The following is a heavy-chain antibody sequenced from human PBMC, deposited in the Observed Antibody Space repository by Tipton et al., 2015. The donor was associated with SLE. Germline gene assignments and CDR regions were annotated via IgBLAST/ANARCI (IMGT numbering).Heavy chain of an antibody. Sequence: TLSLTCAVSDKSFTGFYWTWIRQPPGKGLEWIGQINHSGSTNYNPSLKSRVTMSIDMSKRQFSLKLSSVTAADTAVYYCARTYDFWSDDHPTMRSTGMDAWGKGTTVTVSS. J-gene: IGHJ6*03. D-gene: IGHD3-3*01. CDR2: INHSGST. V-gene: IGHV4-34*01. CDR1: DKSFTGFY. CDR3: ARTYDFWSDDHPTMRSTGMDA.